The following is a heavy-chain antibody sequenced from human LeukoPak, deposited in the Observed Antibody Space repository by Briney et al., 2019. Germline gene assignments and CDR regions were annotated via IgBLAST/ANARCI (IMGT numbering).Heavy chain of an antibody. D-gene: IGHD1-26*01. J-gene: IGHJ4*01. V-gene: IGHV3-7*01. CDR3: ARDASGSYYDY. CDR1: GMRFNIYG. Sequence: GGSLRLSCAASGMRFNIYGMHWVRQAPGKGLEWVANINQDGSEKYYVDSVKGRFTISRDNTKNSLYLQMDSLRAEDTAMYYCARDASGSYYDYWGHGNLVTVSS. CDR2: INQDGSEK.